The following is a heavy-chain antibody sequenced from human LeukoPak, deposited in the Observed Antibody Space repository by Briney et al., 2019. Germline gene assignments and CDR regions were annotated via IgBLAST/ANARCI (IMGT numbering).Heavy chain of an antibody. CDR3: ARGSSGSGSYSLDY. D-gene: IGHD3-10*01. CDR1: GFTVSSNY. J-gene: IGHJ4*02. V-gene: IGHV3-66*01. CDR2: IYSGGST. Sequence: GGSLRLSCAASGFTVSSNYMSWVRQAPGKGLEWVSVIYSGGSTYYADSVKGRFTISRDNSKNTLYLQMNSLRAEDTAVYYCARGSSGSGSYSLDYWGQGTLVTVSS.